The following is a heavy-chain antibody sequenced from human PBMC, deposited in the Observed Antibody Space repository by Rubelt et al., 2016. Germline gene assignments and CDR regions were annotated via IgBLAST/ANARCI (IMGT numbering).Heavy chain of an antibody. Sequence: YYADSVKGRFTISRDNAKNSLYLQMNSLRAEDTAVYYCARAERGGRLQDAFDIWGQGTMVTVSS. V-gene: IGHV3-21*01. D-gene: IGHD1-26*01. CDR3: ARAERGGRLQDAFDI. J-gene: IGHJ3*02.